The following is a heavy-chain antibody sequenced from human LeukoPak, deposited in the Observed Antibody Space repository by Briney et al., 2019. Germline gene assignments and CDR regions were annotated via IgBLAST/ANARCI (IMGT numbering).Heavy chain of an antibody. CDR2: ICGSGGHT. CDR1: GFTFCSYA. Sequence: GGSLRLSCVASGFTFCSYAMSWVRQAPGKGLEWVSGICGSGGHTYYADSVKGRFTISRDNSKNTLYLQMSSLRADDTAVYYCAKEAVDYDILTGYYTTGYFDYWGQGTLVTVSS. CDR3: AKEAVDYDILTGYYTTGYFDY. D-gene: IGHD3-9*01. V-gene: IGHV3-23*01. J-gene: IGHJ4*02.